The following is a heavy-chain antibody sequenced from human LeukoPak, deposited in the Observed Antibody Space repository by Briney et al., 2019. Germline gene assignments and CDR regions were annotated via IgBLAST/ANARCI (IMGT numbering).Heavy chain of an antibody. D-gene: IGHD3-16*02. V-gene: IGHV3-33*01. CDR2: IWYDGSNK. CDR3: ARGDDYVWGSYRHPSDYFDY. Sequence: QSGGSLGLSCTASGFTFSSYGMHWVRQAPGKGLEWVAVIWYDGSNKYYADSVKGRFTISRDNSKNTLYLQMNSLRAEDTAVYYCARGDDYVWGSYRHPSDYFDYWGQGTLVTVSS. CDR1: GFTFSSYG. J-gene: IGHJ4*02.